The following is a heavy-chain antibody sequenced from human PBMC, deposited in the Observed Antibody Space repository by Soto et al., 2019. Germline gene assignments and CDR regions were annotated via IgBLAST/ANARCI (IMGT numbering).Heavy chain of an antibody. J-gene: IGHJ4*02. D-gene: IGHD2-15*01. Sequence: SETLSLTCTVSGGSISSYYWSWIRQPPGKGLEWIGYIYYSGSTNYNPSLKSRVTISVDTSKNQFSLKLSSVTTADTAVYYCARTNFLWGDCSGGSCYSFYFDYWGQGTLVTVSS. CDR1: GGSISSYY. V-gene: IGHV4-59*08. CDR3: ARTNFLWGDCSGGSCYSFYFDY. CDR2: IYYSGST.